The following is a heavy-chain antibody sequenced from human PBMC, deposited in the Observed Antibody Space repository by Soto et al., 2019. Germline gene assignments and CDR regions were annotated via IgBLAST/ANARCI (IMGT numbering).Heavy chain of an antibody. CDR2: IYSGGST. V-gene: IGHV3-53*02. CDR1: GFTVSSNY. J-gene: IGHJ6*02. D-gene: IGHD3-9*01. Sequence: EVQLVETGGGLIQPGGSLRLSCAASGFTVSSNYMSWVRQAPGKGLEWVSVIYSGGSTYYADSVKGRFTISRDNSKNTLYLQMNSLRAEDTAVYYCARDRVYDILTGYLDPYYYYGMDVWGQGTTVTVSS. CDR3: ARDRVYDILTGYLDPYYYYGMDV.